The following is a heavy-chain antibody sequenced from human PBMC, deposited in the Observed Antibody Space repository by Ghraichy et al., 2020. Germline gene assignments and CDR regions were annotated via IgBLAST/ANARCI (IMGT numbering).Heavy chain of an antibody. D-gene: IGHD5-18*01. V-gene: IGHV4-38-2*02. CDR1: GYSISSGYY. Sequence: SETLSLTCGVSGYSISSGYYWGWIRQPPGKGLEWIGSIFHAGDTDYNPSLKSRVTISVDTSKNQFSLRLRSVTAADTARYFCARDRRYNHGSFGDWGQGALVTVSS. CDR2: IFHAGDT. J-gene: IGHJ4*02. CDR3: ARDRRYNHGSFGD.